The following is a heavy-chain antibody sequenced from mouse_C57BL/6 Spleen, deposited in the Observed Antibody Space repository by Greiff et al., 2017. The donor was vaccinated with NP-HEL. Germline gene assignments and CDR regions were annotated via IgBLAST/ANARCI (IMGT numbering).Heavy chain of an antibody. CDR3: ARTNWDDYAMDY. V-gene: IGHV1-53*01. CDR1: GYTFTSYW. Sequence: ASGYTFTSYWMHWVKQRPGQGLEWIGNINPSNGGTNYNEKFKSKATLTVDKSSSTAYMQLSSLTSEDSAVYYCARTNWDDYAMDYWGQGTSVTVSS. D-gene: IGHD4-1*02. CDR2: INPSNGGT. J-gene: IGHJ4*01.